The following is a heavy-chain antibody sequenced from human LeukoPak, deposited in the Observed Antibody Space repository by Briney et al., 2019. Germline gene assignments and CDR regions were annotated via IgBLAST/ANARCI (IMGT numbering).Heavy chain of an antibody. CDR3: ARSRLAAAGTYFDY. D-gene: IGHD6-13*01. CDR1: GYTLTSYG. J-gene: IGHJ4*02. Sequence: ASVKVSCKASGYTLTSYGISWVRQAPGQGLEWMGWISAYNGNTRYAQKLQGRVTMTTDSSTSTAYMELRSLRPDDTAVFSCARSRLAAAGTYFDYWGQGTLLTVSS. CDR2: ISAYNGNT. V-gene: IGHV1-18*01.